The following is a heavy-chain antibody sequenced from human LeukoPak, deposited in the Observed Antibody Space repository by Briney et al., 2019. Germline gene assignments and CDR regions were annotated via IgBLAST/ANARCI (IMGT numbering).Heavy chain of an antibody. D-gene: IGHD6-13*01. CDR2: ISAYNGNT. Sequence: ASVKVSCKASGYTFTSYGISWVRQAPGQGLEGMGWISAYNGNTNYAQKLQGRVTMTTDTSTSTAYMELRSLRSDDTAVYYCAGTRAAAGTLHWFDPWGQGTLVTVSS. CDR3: AGTRAAAGTLHWFDP. J-gene: IGHJ5*02. CDR1: GYTFTSYG. V-gene: IGHV1-18*01.